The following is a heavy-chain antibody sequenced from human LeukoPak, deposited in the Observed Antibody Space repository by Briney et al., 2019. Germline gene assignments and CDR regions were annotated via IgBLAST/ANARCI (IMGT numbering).Heavy chain of an antibody. CDR1: GSNVGSKH. CDR3: GRLNFGDDY. J-gene: IGHJ4*02. CDR2: IYPGGDS. D-gene: IGHD4-17*01. V-gene: IGHV3-53*01. Sequence: GESLRLSCAVSGSNVGSKHMNWVRQAPGKGLEWVSGIYPGGDSYYADSLKGRFIISRDISKNTVFLQMNSLRDEDTAVYYCGRLNFGDDYWGQGALVTVSS.